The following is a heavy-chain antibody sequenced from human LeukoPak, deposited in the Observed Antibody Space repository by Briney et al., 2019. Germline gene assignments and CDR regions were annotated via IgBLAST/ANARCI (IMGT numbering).Heavy chain of an antibody. CDR1: GGSISSYY. J-gene: IGHJ4*02. Sequence: SETLSLTCTVSGGSISSYYWSWIRQPPGKGPEWIGYIYYSGSTSYTPSLKSRVTISVDTSKNQFSLKLSSVTAADTAVYYCARHRLGYSYGPFDYWGQGILVTVSS. V-gene: IGHV4-59*01. CDR3: ARHRLGYSYGPFDY. D-gene: IGHD5-18*01. CDR2: IYYSGST.